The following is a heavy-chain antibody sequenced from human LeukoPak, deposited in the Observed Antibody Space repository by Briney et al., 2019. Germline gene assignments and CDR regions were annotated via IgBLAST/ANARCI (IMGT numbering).Heavy chain of an antibody. V-gene: IGHV4-59*11. J-gene: IGHJ4*02. Sequence: SETLSLTCIVSGDSITNHYWSLIRRPPGKGLEWIGYIYYNGIINYNPSLKSRVTISVDTSRNQFSMKLNSVTAADTAVYYCAGSGGLANTGAVFDYWGQGTLVTVSS. D-gene: IGHD3-10*01. CDR1: GDSITNHY. CDR3: AGSGGLANTGAVFDY. CDR2: IYYNGII.